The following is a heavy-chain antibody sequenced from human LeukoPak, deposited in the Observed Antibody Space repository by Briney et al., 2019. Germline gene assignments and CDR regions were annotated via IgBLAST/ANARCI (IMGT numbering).Heavy chain of an antibody. CDR2: MNPNSGNT. CDR1: GYTFTSYD. CDR3: ARLGGYYDSSGYLFDY. V-gene: IGHV1-8*01. Sequence: ASVKVSCKASGYTFTSYDINWVRQATGQGLEWMGWMNPNSGNTGYAQKFQGRVTMTTDTSTSTAYMELRSLRSDDTAVYYCARLGGYYDSSGYLFDYWGQGTLVTVSS. J-gene: IGHJ4*02. D-gene: IGHD3-22*01.